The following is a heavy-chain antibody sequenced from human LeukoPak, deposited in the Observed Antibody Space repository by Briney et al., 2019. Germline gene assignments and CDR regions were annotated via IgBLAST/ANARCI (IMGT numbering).Heavy chain of an antibody. CDR3: AKDRNVIYYYDPQAKTFPY. CDR1: GGSISSGGYY. V-gene: IGHV4-31*03. J-gene: IGHJ4*02. Sequence: SQTLSLTCTVSGGSISSGGYYWSWIRHQPGKGLEWIGYIYYSGSTDYNPSLKSRLAISVDTSKNQFSLKVTSETAADTAVYYCAKDRNVIYYYDPQAKTFPYWGQGTLVTVSS. CDR2: IYYSGST. D-gene: IGHD3-22*01.